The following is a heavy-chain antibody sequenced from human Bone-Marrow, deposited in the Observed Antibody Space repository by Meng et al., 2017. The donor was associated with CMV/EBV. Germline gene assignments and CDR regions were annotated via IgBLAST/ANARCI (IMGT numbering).Heavy chain of an antibody. Sequence: GESLKISCAASGFTFSSYAMHWVRQAPGKGLEWVAVISYDGSNKYYADSVKGRFTISRDNPKNSLYLQMNSLRAEDTAVYYCARDLYVGGGMDVWGQGTTVTISS. V-gene: IGHV3-30*04. CDR2: ISYDGSNK. CDR3: ARDLYVGGGMDV. CDR1: GFTFSSYA. J-gene: IGHJ6*02. D-gene: IGHD3-16*01.